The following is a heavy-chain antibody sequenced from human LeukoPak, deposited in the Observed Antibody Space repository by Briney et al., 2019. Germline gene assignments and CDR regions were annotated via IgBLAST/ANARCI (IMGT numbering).Heavy chain of an antibody. V-gene: IGHV1-69*04. CDR3: LYGMVRGEVDY. Sequence: SVKVSCKASGGTFSSYAISWVRQAPGQGLEWMGRIIPILGIANYAQKFQGRVTITADKSTSTAYMELSSLRSEGTAVYYCLYGMVRGEVDYWGQGTLVTVSS. J-gene: IGHJ4*02. CDR2: IIPILGIA. CDR1: GGTFSSYA. D-gene: IGHD3-10*01.